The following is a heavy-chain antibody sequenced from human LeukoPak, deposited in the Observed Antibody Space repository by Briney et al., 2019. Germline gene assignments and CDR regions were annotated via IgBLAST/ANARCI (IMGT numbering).Heavy chain of an antibody. V-gene: IGHV3-23*01. CDR1: GFTFSSYA. CDR2: ISGSGGST. J-gene: IGHJ4*02. Sequence: PGGSLRLSCVASGFTFSSYAMSWVRQAPGKGLEWVSAISGSGGSTYHADSVKGRFTISRDNSKNTLYLQMNSLRAEDTAVYYCAKGLGVAGTGGFDYWGQGTLVTVSS. D-gene: IGHD6-19*01. CDR3: AKGLGVAGTGGFDY.